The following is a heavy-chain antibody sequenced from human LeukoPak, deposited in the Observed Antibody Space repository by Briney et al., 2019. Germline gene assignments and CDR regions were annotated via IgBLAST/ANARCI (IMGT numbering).Heavy chain of an antibody. V-gene: IGHV3-48*03. J-gene: IGHJ4*02. CDR2: ISSSGSTI. Sequence: GGSLRLSCAASGFTFSSYEMNWVRQAPGKGLEWVSYISSSGSTIYYADSVKGRFTISRDNAKNSLYLQMNSLRAEDTAVYYCARDRGSHGVKYYFDYWGQGTLVTVSS. D-gene: IGHD3-10*01. CDR1: GFTFSSYE. CDR3: ARDRGSHGVKYYFDY.